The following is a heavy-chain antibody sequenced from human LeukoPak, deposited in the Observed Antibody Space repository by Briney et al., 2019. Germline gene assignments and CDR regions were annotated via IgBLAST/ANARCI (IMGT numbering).Heavy chain of an antibody. CDR2: IKQDGSEK. J-gene: IGHJ6*04. V-gene: IGHV3-7*01. Sequence: HPGGSLRLSCAASGFTFSSYWMSWVRQAPGKGLEWVANIKQDGSEKYYVDSVKGRFTISRDDAKNSLYLQMNSLRAEDTAVYYCARDSIVVVLGPSVWGKGTTVTVSS. CDR1: GFTFSSYW. D-gene: IGHD2-2*01. CDR3: ARDSIVVVLGPSV.